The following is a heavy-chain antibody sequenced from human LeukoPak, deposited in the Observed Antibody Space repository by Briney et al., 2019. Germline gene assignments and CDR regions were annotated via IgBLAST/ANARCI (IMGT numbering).Heavy chain of an antibody. CDR2: ISTSSHAM. D-gene: IGHD5-24*01. J-gene: IGHJ4*02. CDR1: GFTLSDYN. Sequence: GGSLRLSCTASGFTLSDYNMNWVRQAPGKGVEWVSYISTSSHAMYYADSVKGRFTISRDNAKNSLYLQINSLRAEDTAVYYCAREWGGGWLQLYCFDYWGQGSLVTVSS. CDR3: AREWGGGWLQLYCFDY. V-gene: IGHV3-48*01.